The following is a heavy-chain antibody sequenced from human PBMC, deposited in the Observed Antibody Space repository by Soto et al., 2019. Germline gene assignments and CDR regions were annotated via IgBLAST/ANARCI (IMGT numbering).Heavy chain of an antibody. D-gene: IGHD6-19*01. CDR2: IKSKADGGTT. CDR3: TADQGSGWYCFDF. J-gene: IGHJ4*02. Sequence: PGGSLRLSCAASGFTFSNAGMSWVRQAPGKGLEWVGRIKSKADGGTTDYAAPVRGSFTISREKSKNTLYLQMNSLKTEDTAVYYCTADQGSGWYCFDFWGQGTMVTVSS. CDR1: GFTFSNAG. V-gene: IGHV3-15*01.